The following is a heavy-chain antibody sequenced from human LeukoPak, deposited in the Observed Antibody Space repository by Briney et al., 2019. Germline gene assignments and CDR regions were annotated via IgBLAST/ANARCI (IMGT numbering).Heavy chain of an antibody. CDR1: GGSISSYY. D-gene: IGHD3-10*01. CDR3: ARGRAAYGSGSDNAFDI. J-gene: IGHJ3*02. Sequence: SETLSLTCTVSGGSISSYYWSWIRQPPGKGLEWIGYIYYSGSTNYNPSLKSRVTISVDTSKNQFSLKLSSVTAADTAVYYCARGRAAYGSGSDNAFDIWGQGTMVTVSS. V-gene: IGHV4-59*01. CDR2: IYYSGST.